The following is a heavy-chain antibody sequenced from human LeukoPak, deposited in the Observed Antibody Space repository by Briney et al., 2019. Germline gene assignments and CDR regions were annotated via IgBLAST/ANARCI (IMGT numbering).Heavy chain of an antibody. D-gene: IGHD3-22*01. Sequence: PGGSLRLSCAASGFTFSSYSMNWVRQAPGKGLEWVSSISSSSSYIYYADSVKGRFTISRDNSKNTLYLQMNSLRAEDTAVYYCARGWEDSSGYSPFDYWGQGTLVTVSS. J-gene: IGHJ4*02. V-gene: IGHV3-21*01. CDR3: ARGWEDSSGYSPFDY. CDR2: ISSSSSYI. CDR1: GFTFSSYS.